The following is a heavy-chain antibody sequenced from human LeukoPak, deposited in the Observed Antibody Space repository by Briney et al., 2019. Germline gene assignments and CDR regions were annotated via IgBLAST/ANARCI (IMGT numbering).Heavy chain of an antibody. V-gene: IGHV4-39*07. Sequence: SETLSLTCSVSGASISSSNYYWGWIRQPPGKGLEWIASVHYTGSTYYNPSLKSRVTIAVDTSKNQFSVRMTSVTAADTAVYYCARRADHFYYYMDVWGKGTTVTVSS. J-gene: IGHJ6*03. CDR1: GASISSSNYY. D-gene: IGHD3-10*01. CDR2: VHYTGST. CDR3: ARRADHFYYYMDV.